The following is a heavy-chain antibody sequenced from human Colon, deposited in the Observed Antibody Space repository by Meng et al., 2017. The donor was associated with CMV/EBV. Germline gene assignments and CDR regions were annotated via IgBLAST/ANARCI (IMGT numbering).Heavy chain of an antibody. CDR2: ISSRSDYI. CDR1: GFSFSDYS. D-gene: IGHD6-13*01. CDR3: AKSVMAAGITRGFDY. J-gene: IGHJ4*02. V-gene: IGHV3-21*06. Sequence: GESLKISCAASGFSFSDYSMNWVRQAPGKGLEWVSSISSRSDYIFYADSLKGRFTTSRDHVKNSLFLQVNSLRAEDTAVYYCAKSVMAAGITRGFDYWGQGTLVTVSS.